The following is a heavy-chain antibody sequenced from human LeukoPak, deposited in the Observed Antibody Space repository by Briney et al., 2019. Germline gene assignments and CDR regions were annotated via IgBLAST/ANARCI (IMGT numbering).Heavy chain of an antibody. CDR3: ARVSRPGDSQFDP. D-gene: IGHD7-27*01. CDR2: IYYSGST. J-gene: IGHJ5*02. CDR1: GGSLSSGGYY. Sequence: SETLSLTCTVSGGSLSSGGYYWSWIRQHPGKGLEWIGYIYYSGSTYYNPSLKSRVTISVDTSKNQFSLKLSSVTAADTAVYYCARVSRPGDSQFDPWGQGTLVTVSS. V-gene: IGHV4-31*03.